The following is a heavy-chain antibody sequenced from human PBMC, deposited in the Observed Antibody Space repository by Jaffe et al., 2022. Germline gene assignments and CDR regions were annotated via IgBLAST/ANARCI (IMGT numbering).Heavy chain of an antibody. CDR1: GYTFTSYA. D-gene: IGHD3-10*01. CDR2: INTNTGNP. V-gene: IGHV7-4-1*02. Sequence: QVQLVQSGSELKKPGASVKVSCKASGYTFTSYAMNWVRQAPGQGLEWMGWINTNTGNPTYAQGFTGRFVFSLDTSVSTAYLQISSLKAEDTAVYYCARGRKPNYYGSGSYYWGDNWFDPWGQGTLVTVSS. CDR3: ARGRKPNYYGSGSYYWGDNWFDP. J-gene: IGHJ5*02.